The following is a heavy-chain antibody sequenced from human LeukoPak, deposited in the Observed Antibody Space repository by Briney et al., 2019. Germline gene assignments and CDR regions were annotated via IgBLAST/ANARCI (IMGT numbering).Heavy chain of an antibody. D-gene: IGHD3-16*01. Sequence: GGSLRLSCAVSGITLSNYGMRWVRQAPGKGLEWVAGISDSGGRTNYADSVKGRFTISRDNPKNTLYLQMNSLRAEDTAVYFCAKRGVVIRVMLVGFHKEAYYFDSWGQGALVTVSS. J-gene: IGHJ4*02. V-gene: IGHV3-23*01. CDR3: AKRGVVIRVMLVGFHKEAYYFDS. CDR1: GITLSNYG. CDR2: ISDSGGRT.